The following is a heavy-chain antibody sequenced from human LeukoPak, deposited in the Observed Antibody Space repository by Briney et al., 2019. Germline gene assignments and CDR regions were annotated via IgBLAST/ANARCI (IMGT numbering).Heavy chain of an antibody. D-gene: IGHD3-22*01. CDR3: AKAYYYDSSGHAWAFDI. Sequence: PGRSLRLSCAASGFTFDDYAMRWVRQAPGKGLEWVSGISWNSGSIGYADSVKGRFTISRDNAKNSLYLQMNSLRAEDTALYYCAKAYYYDSSGHAWAFDIWGQGTMVTVSS. V-gene: IGHV3-9*01. CDR2: ISWNSGSI. CDR1: GFTFDDYA. J-gene: IGHJ3*02.